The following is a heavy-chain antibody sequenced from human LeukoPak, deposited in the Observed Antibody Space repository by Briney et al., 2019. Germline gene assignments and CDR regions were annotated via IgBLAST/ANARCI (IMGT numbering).Heavy chain of an antibody. D-gene: IGHD6-13*01. Sequence: GGSLRLSCAASGFTFSSYWMHWVRQVPGKGLVWVSRISSDGSSTTYADSVKGRFTISRDNAKNTLYLQMNSLRAEDTAVYYCGRGGKVEQLVLARWGQGSLVTVSS. CDR1: GFTFSSYW. J-gene: IGHJ4*02. CDR3: GRGGKVEQLVLAR. CDR2: ISSDGSST. V-gene: IGHV3-74*01.